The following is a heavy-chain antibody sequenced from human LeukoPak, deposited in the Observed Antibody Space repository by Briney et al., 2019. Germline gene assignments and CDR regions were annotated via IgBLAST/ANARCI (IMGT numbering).Heavy chain of an antibody. CDR2: ISYDGSHK. CDR1: GFTFSTSG. CDR3: AIGHRGNDAFDI. D-gene: IGHD3-10*01. J-gene: IGHJ3*02. V-gene: IGHV3-30*03. Sequence: GGSLRLSCAASGFTFSTSGMHWVRQAPGKGLEWVAVISYDGSHKYYADSVKGRFTISRDNAKNSLYLQMNSLRAEDTAVYYCAIGHRGNDAFDIWGQGTMVTVSS.